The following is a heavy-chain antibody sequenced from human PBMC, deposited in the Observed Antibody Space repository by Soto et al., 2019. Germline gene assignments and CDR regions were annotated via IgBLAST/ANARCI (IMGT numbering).Heavy chain of an antibody. V-gene: IGHV1-69*06. CDR1: GGTFSSYA. CDR2: IIPIFGTA. J-gene: IGHJ5*02. CDR3: ARDCPPGPVAGHEGWFDP. D-gene: IGHD6-19*01. Sequence: QVQLVQSGAEVKKPGSSVKVSCKASGGTFSSYAISWVRQAPGQGLEWMGGIIPIFGTANYAQKFQGRVTITADKSTSTAYMELSSLRSEDTAVYYCARDCPPGPVAGHEGWFDPWGQGTLVTVSS.